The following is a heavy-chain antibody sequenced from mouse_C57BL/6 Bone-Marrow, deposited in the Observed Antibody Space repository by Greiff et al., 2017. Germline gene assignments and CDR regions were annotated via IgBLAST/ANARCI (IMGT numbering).Heavy chain of an antibody. CDR3: ARLGYYYGEDY. CDR2: FYPRSGNT. CDR1: VYTFPSYG. Sequence: VQLQQSGAELARPGASVKLSCKASVYTFPSYGISWVRQRTGQGLEWIGEFYPRSGNTYYNEKFKGKATLTADNSSSTAYMVLRSLTSEDSAVYFCARLGYYYGEDYWGQGTTLTVSA. D-gene: IGHD1-1*01. V-gene: IGHV1-81*01. J-gene: IGHJ2*01.